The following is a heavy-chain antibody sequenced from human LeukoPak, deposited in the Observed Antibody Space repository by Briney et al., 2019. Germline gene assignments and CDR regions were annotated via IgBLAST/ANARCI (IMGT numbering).Heavy chain of an antibody. V-gene: IGHV4-39*01. Sequence: SETLSLTCTVSGDSISGSSYYWGWIRQPPGKGLEWIGSIYYSGSTFYNPSLKSRVTISVDTSKNQFSLKLSSVTAADTAVYYCAGWWVSSGYHLFDYWGQGTLVTVSS. J-gene: IGHJ4*02. D-gene: IGHD3-22*01. CDR3: AGWWVSSGYHLFDY. CDR1: GDSISGSSYY. CDR2: IYYSGST.